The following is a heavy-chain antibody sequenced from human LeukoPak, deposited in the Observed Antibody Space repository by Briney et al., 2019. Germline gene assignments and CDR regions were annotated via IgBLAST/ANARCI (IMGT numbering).Heavy chain of an antibody. CDR2: ISAYNGNT. CDR1: GYTFTSYG. CDR3: ARGKASSRGYYYYYMDV. V-gene: IGHV1-18*01. Sequence: VASVKVSCKASGYTFTSYGIIWVRQAPGQGLEWMGWISAYNGNTNYAQKLQGRVTMTTDTSTSTAYMELRSLRSDDTAVYYCARGKASSRGYYYYYMDVWGKGTTVTVSS. J-gene: IGHJ6*03.